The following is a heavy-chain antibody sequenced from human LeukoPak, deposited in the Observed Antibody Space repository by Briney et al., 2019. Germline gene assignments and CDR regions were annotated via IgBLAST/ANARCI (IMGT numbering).Heavy chain of an antibody. Sequence: GGSLRLSCAASGFTFSSYSMNWVRQAPGKGLEWVSSISSSSSYIYYADSVKGRFTISRDNAKNSLYLQMNSLRAEDTAVYYCARDPSTIAVAGTYVYWGREPWSPSPQ. CDR2: ISSSSSYI. CDR3: ARDPSTIAVAGTYVY. J-gene: IGHJ4*02. CDR1: GFTFSSYS. D-gene: IGHD6-19*01. V-gene: IGHV3-21*01.